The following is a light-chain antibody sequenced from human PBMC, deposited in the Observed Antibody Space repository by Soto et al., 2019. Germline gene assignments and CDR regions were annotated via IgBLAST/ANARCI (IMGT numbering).Light chain of an antibody. CDR1: SSDVGGYNY. CDR2: DVS. CDR3: CSYAGRYTYI. Sequence: LTQPRSVSGSPGQSVTISCAGTSSDVGGYNYVSWYQQHPGKAPKLMIYDVSKRPSGVPDRFSGSKSGNTASLTISGLQAEDEADYYCCSYAGRYTYIFGTGTKV. V-gene: IGLV2-11*01. J-gene: IGLJ1*01.